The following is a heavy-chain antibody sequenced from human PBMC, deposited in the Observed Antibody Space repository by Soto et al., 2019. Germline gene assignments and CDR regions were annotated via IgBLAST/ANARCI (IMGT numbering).Heavy chain of an antibody. Sequence: EVQLVESGGGLVKPGGSLRLSCAASGFTFSSYSMNWVRQAPVKGLEWVSSISSSSSYIYYADSVKGRFTISRDNAKNSLYLQMSSLRAEDTAVYYCARDADSSGYSRDDYWGQGTLVTVSS. J-gene: IGHJ4*02. D-gene: IGHD3-22*01. CDR3: ARDADSSGYSRDDY. CDR1: GFTFSSYS. V-gene: IGHV3-21*01. CDR2: ISSSSSYI.